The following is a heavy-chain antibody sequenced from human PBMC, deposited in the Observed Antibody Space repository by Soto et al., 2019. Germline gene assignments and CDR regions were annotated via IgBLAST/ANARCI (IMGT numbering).Heavy chain of an antibody. CDR3: AKEGGLSGSYYIASSYYFDY. CDR2: ISYDGSNT. V-gene: IGHV3-30*18. J-gene: IGHJ4*01. Sequence: QVQLVESGGGVVQPGRSLRLSCVASGFTFSSYGMHWVRQAPGKGLEWVAIISYDGSNTYYADSVKGRFTISRDNSKNTLYLQMNSLRAEDTYVYYCAKEGGLSGSYYIASSYYFDYWGHGTLVTVSS. CDR1: GFTFSSYG. D-gene: IGHD1-26*01.